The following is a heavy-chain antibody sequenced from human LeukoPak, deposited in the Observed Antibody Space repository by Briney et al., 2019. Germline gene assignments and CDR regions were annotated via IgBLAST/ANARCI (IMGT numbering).Heavy chain of an antibody. CDR2: ISGSDGRT. CDR3: AKDPKYCSGGRCYYYYYMDV. D-gene: IGHD2-15*01. V-gene: IGHV3-23*01. CDR1: GFTFSGYG. J-gene: IGHJ6*03. Sequence: GGALRLSCAASGFTFSGYGMSWVRQAPGKGLEWVSSISGSDGRTNYADSVKGRFTISRDNSKNTLYLQMNSLRADDTAINYCAKDPKYCSGGRCYYYYYMDVWGKGTTVTISS.